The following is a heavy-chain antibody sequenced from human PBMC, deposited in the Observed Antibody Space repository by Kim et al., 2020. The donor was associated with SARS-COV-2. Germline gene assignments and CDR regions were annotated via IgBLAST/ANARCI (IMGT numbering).Heavy chain of an antibody. CDR3: ARRDYNSGWFFDF. V-gene: IGHV5-51*01. Sequence: SSPAFEGQVTMSADKSINPAYLQWSSLKASDTAMYYCARRDYNSGWFFDFWGQGTLVTVSS. J-gene: IGHJ4*02. D-gene: IGHD6-19*01.